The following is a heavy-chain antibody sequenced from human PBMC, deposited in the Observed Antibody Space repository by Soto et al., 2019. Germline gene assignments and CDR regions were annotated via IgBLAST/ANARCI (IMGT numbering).Heavy chain of an antibody. Sequence: QVQLVQSGAEVKKPGSSVKVSCKASGGTFSRYTFTWVRQAPGQGLEWMGRIIPILDTPNYAQNFQGRVTITAEKSTSTANMELTSLSPADSAVYYCASHFTGVLLVCTSTPGGDNYGWDVWGQGTTVTVSS. D-gene: IGHD2-8*02. CDR3: ASHFTGVLLVCTSTPGGDNYGWDV. V-gene: IGHV1-69*08. CDR2: IIPILDTP. J-gene: IGHJ6*02. CDR1: GGTFSRYT.